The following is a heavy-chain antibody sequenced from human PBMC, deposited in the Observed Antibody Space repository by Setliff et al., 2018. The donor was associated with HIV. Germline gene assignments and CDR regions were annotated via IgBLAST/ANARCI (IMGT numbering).Heavy chain of an antibody. CDR2: LYSSGRT. D-gene: IGHD6-13*01. CDR3: AASYGSSWFGPFDY. J-gene: IGHJ4*02. V-gene: IGHV4-39*01. CDR1: GDSVSSGTYS. Sequence: SETLSLTCSVSGDSVSSGTYSWGWIRQPPGKGLEWIGSLYSSGRTFFKSSIRSRVTISVDTSRNQFSLRLDSSAAADTAIYFCAASYGSSWFGPFDYWGQGTLVTVSS.